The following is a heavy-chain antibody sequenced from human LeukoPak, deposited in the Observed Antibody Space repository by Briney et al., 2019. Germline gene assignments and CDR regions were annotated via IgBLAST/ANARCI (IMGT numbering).Heavy chain of an antibody. CDR3: AREGDSSGWYYFDY. CDR2: ISSSSSYI. V-gene: IGHV3-21*01. J-gene: IGHJ4*02. CDR1: GFTFSSYS. D-gene: IGHD6-19*01. Sequence: PGGSLRLSCAASGFTFSSYSMNWVRQAPGKGLEWVSSISSSSSYIYYADSAKGRFTISRDNAKNSLYLQMNSLRAEDTAVYYCAREGDSSGWYYFDYWGQGTLVTVSS.